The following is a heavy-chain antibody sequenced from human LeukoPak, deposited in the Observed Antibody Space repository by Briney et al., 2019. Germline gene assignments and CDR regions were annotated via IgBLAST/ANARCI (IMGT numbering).Heavy chain of an antibody. J-gene: IGHJ2*01. V-gene: IGHV3-9*01. Sequence: GRSLRLSCAASGFTFDDYAMHWVRQAPGKGLEWVSGISWNSGSIGYADSVKGRFTISRDNAKNSLYLQMNSLRAEDTALYYCAKVAEFYKQWLVEWYFDLWGRGTLVTVSS. CDR3: AKVAEFYKQWLVEWYFDL. D-gene: IGHD6-19*01. CDR1: GFTFDDYA. CDR2: ISWNSGSI.